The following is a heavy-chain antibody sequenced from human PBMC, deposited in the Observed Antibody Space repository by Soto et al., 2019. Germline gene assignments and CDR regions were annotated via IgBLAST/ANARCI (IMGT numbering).Heavy chain of an antibody. V-gene: IGHV4-31*02. CDR1: GGSISSGGYY. Sequence: SETLSLTCTVSGGSISSGGYYWSWIRQHPGKGLEWIGYIYYSESTNYNPSHKSRVTISVDTSKNQFSLKLSSVTAADTAVYYCARDAGATRKGGYYYYGMDVWGQGTTVTVSS. J-gene: IGHJ6*02. CDR2: IYYSEST. D-gene: IGHD1-26*01. CDR3: ARDAGATRKGGYYYYGMDV.